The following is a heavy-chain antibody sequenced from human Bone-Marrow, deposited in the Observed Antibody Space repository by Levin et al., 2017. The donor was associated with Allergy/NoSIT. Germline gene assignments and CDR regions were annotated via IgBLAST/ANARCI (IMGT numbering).Heavy chain of an antibody. V-gene: IGHV3-7*02. CDR1: GFTISSYW. Sequence: GGSLRLSCVVSGFTISSYWMSWVRQAPGKGLEWVAKIKKDGSEKYYVDSVKGRFTISRDNAKNSLYLQMDSLRAEDTALYYCVNWGSYWGQGTLVTVSS. D-gene: IGHD3-16*01. CDR2: IKKDGSEK. J-gene: IGHJ4*02. CDR3: VNWGSY.